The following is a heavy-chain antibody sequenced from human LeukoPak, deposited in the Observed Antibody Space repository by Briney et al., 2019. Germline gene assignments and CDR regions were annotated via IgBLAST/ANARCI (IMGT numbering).Heavy chain of an antibody. D-gene: IGHD6-13*01. CDR1: GFSLSTSGVG. CDR3: ARDLIAAAGTRGGDAFDI. V-gene: IGHV2-5*02. J-gene: IGHJ3*02. CDR2: IYWDDDK. Sequence: GSGPTLVNPTQTLTLTCTFSGFSLSTSGVGVGWIRQPPGKALEWLALIYWDDDKRYSPSLKSRLTITKDTSKNQVVLTMTNMDPVDTATYYCARDLIAAAGTRGGDAFDIWGQGTMVTVSS.